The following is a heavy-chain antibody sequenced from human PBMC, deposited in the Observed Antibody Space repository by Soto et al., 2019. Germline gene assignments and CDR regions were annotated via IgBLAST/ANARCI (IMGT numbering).Heavy chain of an antibody. D-gene: IGHD5-12*01. V-gene: IGHV4-59*01. CDR1: GDSISSYY. Sequence: KASETLSLTCTVSGDSISSYYWSWIRQPPGKGLEWIGYIYYSGSTNYNPSLKSRVTISVDTPKNQFSLKLTSVTAADTAVYYCESGVDTIGPWGQGTLVTVSS. J-gene: IGHJ5*02. CDR2: IYYSGST. CDR3: ESGVDTIGP.